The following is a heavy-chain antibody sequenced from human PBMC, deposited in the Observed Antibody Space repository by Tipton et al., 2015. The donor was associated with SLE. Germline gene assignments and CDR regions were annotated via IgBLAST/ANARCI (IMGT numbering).Heavy chain of an antibody. V-gene: IGHV4-59*01. CDR1: GGSISSYY. D-gene: IGHD1-14*01. Sequence: TLSLTCTVSGGSISSYYWCWIRQPPGKGLEWIGYIYYSGSTNYNPSLKSRVTISVDTSKNQFSLKLSSVTAADTAVYYCARYKVTGAAFDIWGQGTMVTVSS. J-gene: IGHJ3*02. CDR3: ARYKVTGAAFDI. CDR2: IYYSGST.